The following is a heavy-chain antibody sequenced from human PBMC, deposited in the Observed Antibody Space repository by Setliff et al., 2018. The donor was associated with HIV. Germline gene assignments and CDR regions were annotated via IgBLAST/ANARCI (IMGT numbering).Heavy chain of an antibody. CDR2: IHFSGST. D-gene: IGHD7-27*01. J-gene: IGHJ1*01. V-gene: IGHV4-39*01. Sequence: SETLSLTCTVSGGFLTSSSYYWAWIRQPPGKGLEWIGNIHFSGSTYYNPSLKSRVTIYVGTSKQQVFLSLSSVTAADTAIYYCARPSLGIGGGSIVDSWGQGILVTRLL. CDR3: ARPSLGIGGGSIVDS. CDR1: GGFLTSSSYY.